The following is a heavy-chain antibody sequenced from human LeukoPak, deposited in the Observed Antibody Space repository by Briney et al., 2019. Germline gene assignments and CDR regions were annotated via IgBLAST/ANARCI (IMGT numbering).Heavy chain of an antibody. D-gene: IGHD1-14*01. CDR1: GFTFSSYA. CDR3: ARDDSAGYNLDY. CDR2: IKQDGSEK. V-gene: IGHV3-7*01. J-gene: IGHJ4*02. Sequence: PGGSLRLSCAASGFTFSSYAMSWVRQAPGKGLEWVANIKQDGSEKYYVDSVKGRFTISRDNAKNSLYLQMNSLRAEDTAVYYCARDDSAGYNLDYWGQGTLVTVSS.